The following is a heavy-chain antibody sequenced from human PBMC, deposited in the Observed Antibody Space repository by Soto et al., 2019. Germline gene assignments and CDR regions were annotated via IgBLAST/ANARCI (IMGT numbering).Heavy chain of an antibody. J-gene: IGHJ4*02. Sequence: QVQLVESVGGVVQPGRSLRLSCAVSGFTFSSYGMHWVRQAPGKGLEWVAVISYDGSNKYYADSVKGRFTISRDNSKNTLYLQMNSLRVEDTAVYYCARTNWNDVETDYWGQGTLVTVSS. CDR3: ARTNWNDVETDY. V-gene: IGHV3-33*01. CDR2: ISYDGSNK. CDR1: GFTFSSYG. D-gene: IGHD1-1*01.